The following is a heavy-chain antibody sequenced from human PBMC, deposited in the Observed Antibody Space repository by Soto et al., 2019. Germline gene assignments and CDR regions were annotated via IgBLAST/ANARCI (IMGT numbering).Heavy chain of an antibody. J-gene: IGHJ3*02. CDR3: ARDRSVRSADAFDI. Sequence: QVQLVQSGAEVKKPGSSVKVSCKASGGTFSSYTISWVRQAPGQGLEWMGRIIPILGIANYAQKFQGRVTITAYKSTSTAYMELSSLRSEDTAVYYCARDRSVRSADAFDIWGQGTMVTVSS. CDR1: GGTFSSYT. CDR2: IIPILGIA. V-gene: IGHV1-69*08.